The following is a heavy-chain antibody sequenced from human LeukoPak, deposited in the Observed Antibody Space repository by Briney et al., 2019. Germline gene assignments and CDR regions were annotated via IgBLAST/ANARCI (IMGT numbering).Heavy chain of an antibody. D-gene: IGHD3-10*01. CDR1: GGPVSSGSYY. Sequence: SETLSLTCTVSGGPVSSGSYYWSWIPQPPGKGLEWIGYIYYSGSTNYNPSLKSRVTISVDTSKNQFSLKLSSVTAADTAVYYCARETGDRVAFDIWGRGTMVTVCS. V-gene: IGHV4-61*01. CDR2: IYYSGST. J-gene: IGHJ3*02. CDR3: ARETGDRVAFDI.